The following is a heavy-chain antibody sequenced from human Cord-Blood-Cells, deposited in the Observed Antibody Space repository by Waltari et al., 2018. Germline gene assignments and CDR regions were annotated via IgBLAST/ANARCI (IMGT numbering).Heavy chain of an antibody. Sequence: QVQLQESGPGLVKPSETLSLTCTVSGGSISSYYWSWIRQPPGKGLEWIGYIYYSGSTNDNPSRQSRVTISVDTSKNQFSLKLSSVAAADTAVYYCARRSGYCSGGSCYSETYYYYYMDVWGKGTTVTVSS. D-gene: IGHD2-15*01. CDR1: GGSISSYY. CDR3: ARRSGYCSGGSCYSETYYYYYMDV. V-gene: IGHV4-59*08. J-gene: IGHJ6*03. CDR2: IYYSGST.